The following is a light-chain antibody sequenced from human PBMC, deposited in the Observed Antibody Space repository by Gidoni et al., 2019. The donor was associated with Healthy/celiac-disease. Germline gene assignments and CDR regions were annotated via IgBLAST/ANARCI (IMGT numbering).Light chain of an antibody. Sequence: EIVLTPSPGTLSLSPGERATLSCRASQSVSSSYLAWYQQKPGQAPRLLIYGASSRATGIPDRFSGSGSGTDFTLTISRLEPEDFAVYYCQQDGSSPPLTFGGGTKVEIK. J-gene: IGKJ4*01. V-gene: IGKV3-20*01. CDR3: QQDGSSPPLT. CDR1: QSVSSSY. CDR2: GAS.